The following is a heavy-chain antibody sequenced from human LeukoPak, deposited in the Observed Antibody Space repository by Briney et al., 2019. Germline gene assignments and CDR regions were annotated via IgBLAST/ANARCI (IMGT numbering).Heavy chain of an antibody. V-gene: IGHV3-30*03. J-gene: IGHJ4*02. CDR1: GFTFSSYF. CDR3: ASNTFGGVIVSY. CDR2: ISSDGRNK. D-gene: IGHD3-16*02. Sequence: SGGSLRLSCAASGFTFSSYFMHWVRQAPGKGLEWVADISSDGRNKYYADSVMGRFTISRDNAKNSLYLQMNSLRAEDTAVYYCASNTFGGVIVSYWGQGTLVTVSS.